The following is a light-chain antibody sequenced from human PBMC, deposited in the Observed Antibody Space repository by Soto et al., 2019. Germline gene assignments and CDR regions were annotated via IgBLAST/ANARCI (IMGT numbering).Light chain of an antibody. CDR1: QSVSSSY. CDR2: GAS. Sequence: EIVFTQSPGTLSLSPGERATLSCRASQSVSSSYLAWYQQKPGQAPRLLIYGASSRVTGIPDRFSGSGSGTDFTLTISRLEPEDFAVYYCQQYGSSPLTFGPGTKADIK. V-gene: IGKV3-20*01. CDR3: QQYGSSPLT. J-gene: IGKJ3*01.